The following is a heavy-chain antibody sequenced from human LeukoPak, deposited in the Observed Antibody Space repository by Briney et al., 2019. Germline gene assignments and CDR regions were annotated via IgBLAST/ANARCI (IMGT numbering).Heavy chain of an antibody. CDR1: GGTFSSYA. CDR2: IIPIFGTA. CDR3: ARDYRLWYNWNYNNWFDP. V-gene: IGHV1-69*06. D-gene: IGHD1-7*01. J-gene: IGHJ5*02. Sequence: SVMVSCKASGGTFSSYAISWVRQAPGQGLEWMGGIIPIFGTANYAQKFQGRVTITADKSTSTAYMELSSLRSEDTAVYYCARDYRLWYNWNYNNWFDPWGQGNLVTVSS.